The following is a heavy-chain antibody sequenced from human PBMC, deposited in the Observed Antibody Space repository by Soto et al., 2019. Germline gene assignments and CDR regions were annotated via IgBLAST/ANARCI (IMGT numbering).Heavy chain of an antibody. Sequence: GGSLRLSCAASGFTFSSYAMHWVRQAPGKGLEYVSAISSNGGSTYYANSVKGRFTISRDNSKNTLYLQMGSLRAEDMAVYYCARSTVTTPAWDYWGQGTLVTVSS. V-gene: IGHV3-64*01. D-gene: IGHD4-17*01. CDR2: ISSNGGST. J-gene: IGHJ4*02. CDR3: ARSTVTTPAWDY. CDR1: GFTFSSYA.